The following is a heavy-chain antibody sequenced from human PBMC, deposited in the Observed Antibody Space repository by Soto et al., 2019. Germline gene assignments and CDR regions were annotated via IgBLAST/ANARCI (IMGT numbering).Heavy chain of an antibody. CDR1: GFTFSSYA. CDR3: ANSKGYGSGPY. Sequence: EVQLLESGGGLVQPGGSLRLSCAASGFTFSSYAMSWVRQAPGKGLEWVSTISGSGGSTYYTDSVKGRFTISRDNSKNTLYLQMNSLRAEDTAVYYCANSKGYGSGPYRGQGTLVTVSS. CDR2: ISGSGGST. D-gene: IGHD3-10*01. J-gene: IGHJ4*02. V-gene: IGHV3-23*01.